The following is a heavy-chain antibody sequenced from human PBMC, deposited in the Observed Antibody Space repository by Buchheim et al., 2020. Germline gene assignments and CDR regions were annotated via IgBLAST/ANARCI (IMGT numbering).Heavy chain of an antibody. CDR2: ISYDGSNK. J-gene: IGHJ6*02. V-gene: IGHV3-30-3*01. CDR1: GFTFSSYA. Sequence: QVQLVESGGGVVQPGRSLRLSCAASGFTFSSYAMHWVRQAPGKGLEWVAVISYDGSNKYYADSVKGRFTISRDNSKNTLYLQMNSLRAEDTAVYYCARDGQKGRYYYGMDVWGQGTT. CDR3: ARDGQKGRYYYGMDV.